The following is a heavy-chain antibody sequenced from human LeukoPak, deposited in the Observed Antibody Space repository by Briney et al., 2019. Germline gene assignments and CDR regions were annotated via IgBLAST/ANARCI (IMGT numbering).Heavy chain of an antibody. Sequence: SETLSLTCTVSGGSISSGDYYWSWIRQPPGKGLEWIGYIYYSGSTYYNPSPKSRVTISVDTSKNQFSLKLSSVTAADTAVYYCARDLPLRSMDVWGKGTTVTVSS. CDR2: IYYSGST. CDR1: GGSISSGDYY. CDR3: ARDLPLRSMDV. J-gene: IGHJ6*03. D-gene: IGHD4/OR15-4a*01. V-gene: IGHV4-30-4*08.